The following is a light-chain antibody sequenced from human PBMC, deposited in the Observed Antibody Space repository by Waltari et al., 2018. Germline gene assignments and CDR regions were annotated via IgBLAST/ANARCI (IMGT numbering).Light chain of an antibody. J-gene: IGKJ1*01. V-gene: IGKV3-20*01. CDR1: QSVSSSY. CDR2: GAS. CDR3: QQYVNSRWT. Sequence: ETVLTQSPGTLSLSPGERATLSCRASQSVSSSYLAWYQQKPGRAPRLIIFGASSRASGIPDRFNGSGSGTEFTLTISRLEPEDFAMYYCQQYVNSRWTFGQGTKVEIK.